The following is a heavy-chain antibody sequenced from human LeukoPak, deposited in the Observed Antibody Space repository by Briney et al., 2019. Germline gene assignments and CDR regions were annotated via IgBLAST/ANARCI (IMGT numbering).Heavy chain of an antibody. CDR1: GGSISSSDYY. CDR3: ARALGYCSGGSCTRGYNWFDP. D-gene: IGHD2-15*01. V-gene: IGHV4-39*01. Sequence: SETLSLTCTVSGGSISSSDYYWGWIRQPPGKGLEWIGSIYYGGSTYYNPSLKSRVTISVDTSMNQFSLKLSFVATADTAVYYCARALGYCSGGSCTRGYNWFDPWGQGTLVTVPS. J-gene: IGHJ5*02. CDR2: IYYGGST.